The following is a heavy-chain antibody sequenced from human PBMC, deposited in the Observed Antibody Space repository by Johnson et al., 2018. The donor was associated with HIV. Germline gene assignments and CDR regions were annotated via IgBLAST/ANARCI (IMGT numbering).Heavy chain of an antibody. Sequence: QVQLVESGGGVVRPGGSLRLSCAASGFTFDDYGMSWVRQAPGKGLEWVAIISYDGSNTYYADPVKVRFPISRDNSKNTLYLQMNSLRAEDTALYYCARDKGTNFSGWYRESDAFDIWGQGNMVIVSS. D-gene: IGHD6-19*01. V-gene: IGHV3-30*03. J-gene: IGHJ3*02. CDR3: ARDKGTNFSGWYRESDAFDI. CDR2: ISYDGSNT. CDR1: GFTFDDYG.